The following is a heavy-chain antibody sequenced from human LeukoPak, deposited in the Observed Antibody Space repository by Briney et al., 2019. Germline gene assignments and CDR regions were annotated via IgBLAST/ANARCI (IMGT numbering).Heavy chain of an antibody. CDR2: ITGSGGTT. Sequence: GGSLRLSCAASGFTFGTYAMSWVRQAPGKGLEWVSAITGSGGTTYYGDSVKGRFTISRDNSKNTLYLQLNGLRAEETAVYYCAKDGDYYDGESHFDFWGQGTLVTVSS. CDR3: AKDGDYYDGESHFDF. J-gene: IGHJ4*02. D-gene: IGHD3-22*01. V-gene: IGHV3-23*01. CDR1: GFTFGTYA.